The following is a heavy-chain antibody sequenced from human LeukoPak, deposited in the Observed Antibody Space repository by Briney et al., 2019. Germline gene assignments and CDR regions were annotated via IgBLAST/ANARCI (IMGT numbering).Heavy chain of an antibody. V-gene: IGHV3-23*01. Sequence: PGGSLRLSCEASGSTFSSYGTSWVRRAPGKGLEWVSGVSGSSGRTYYADSVKGRFTISRDNSKNTLYLQMSSLRAEDTAVYYCAKHVSGDPEYWGQGTLVTVSS. J-gene: IGHJ4*02. CDR3: AKHVSGDPEY. CDR2: VSGSSGRT. D-gene: IGHD4-17*01. CDR1: GSTFSSYG.